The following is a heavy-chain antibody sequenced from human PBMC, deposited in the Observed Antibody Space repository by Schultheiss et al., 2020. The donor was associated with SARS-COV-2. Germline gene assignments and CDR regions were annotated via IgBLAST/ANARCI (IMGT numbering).Heavy chain of an antibody. CDR1: GFTFSSYE. J-gene: IGHJ4*02. Sequence: GGSLRLSCAASGFTFSSYEMNWVRQAPGKGLEWVSYISSSGSTIYYADSVKGRFTISRDNAKNSLYLQMNSLRAEDTAVYYCAAHRGSSGFHWGQGTLVTVSS. CDR2: ISSSGSTI. D-gene: IGHD6-19*01. V-gene: IGHV3-48*03. CDR3: AAHRGSSGFH.